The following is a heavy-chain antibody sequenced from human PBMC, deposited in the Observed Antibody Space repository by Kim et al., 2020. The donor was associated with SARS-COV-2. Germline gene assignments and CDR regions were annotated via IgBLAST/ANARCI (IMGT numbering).Heavy chain of an antibody. CDR2: ISYDGSNK. V-gene: IGHV3-30*04. J-gene: IGHJ6*02. Sequence: GGSLRLSCAASGFTFSSYAMHWVRQAPGKGLEWVAVISYDGSNKYYADSVKGRFTISRDNSKNTLYLQMNSLRSEDTAVYYCARDRLVVTAIPSYYYYYYGMDVWGQGTTVTVSS. CDR1: GFTFSSYA. D-gene: IGHD2-21*02. CDR3: ARDRLVVTAIPSYYYYYYGMDV.